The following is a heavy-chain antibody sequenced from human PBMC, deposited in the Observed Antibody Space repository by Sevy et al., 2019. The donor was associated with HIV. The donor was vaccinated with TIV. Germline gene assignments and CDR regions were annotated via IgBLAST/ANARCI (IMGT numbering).Heavy chain of an antibody. CDR1: GFTFNNYA. J-gene: IGHJ4*02. Sequence: GGSLRLSCAASGFTFNNYAMNWVRQAPGKGLEWVSAISGSGFSTYYADSVKGRFTFSRDPSKNTLYLQMNNVRVEDTAVYFCAKTPFMDFWNDYYSFYFDFWGQGTLVTVSS. V-gene: IGHV3-23*01. CDR3: AKTPFMDFWNDYYSFYFDF. D-gene: IGHD3-3*01. CDR2: ISGSGFST.